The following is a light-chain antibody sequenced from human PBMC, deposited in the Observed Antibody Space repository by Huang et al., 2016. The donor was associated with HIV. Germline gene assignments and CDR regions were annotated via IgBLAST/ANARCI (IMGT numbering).Light chain of an antibody. CDR2: THS. J-gene: IGKJ1*01. Sequence: IVMTQTPLSLPVTPGEAASISGRSSQSLSGADGNTYVDWYLQKPGQSPQSLIYTHSCRASGVPDRFSGSGSGSEFTLTIIRVEAEDVGIYYCMQRLETPWTFGQGTKVEIK. CDR3: MQRLETPWT. V-gene: IGKV2-40*01. CDR1: QSLSGADGNTY.